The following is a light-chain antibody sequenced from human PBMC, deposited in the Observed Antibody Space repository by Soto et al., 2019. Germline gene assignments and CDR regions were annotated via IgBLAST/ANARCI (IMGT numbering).Light chain of an antibody. J-gene: IGLJ3*02. CDR3: AAWDDSLNGFRV. Sequence: QPVLTQPPSASGTPGQRVTISCSGSSSNIGSNTVNWYQQLPGTAPKLLIYSNNQRPSGVPDRFSGSKSGTSASLAISGLQSEDEADYYCAAWDDSLNGFRVFGGGTQLTVL. CDR1: SSNIGSNT. CDR2: SNN. V-gene: IGLV1-44*01.